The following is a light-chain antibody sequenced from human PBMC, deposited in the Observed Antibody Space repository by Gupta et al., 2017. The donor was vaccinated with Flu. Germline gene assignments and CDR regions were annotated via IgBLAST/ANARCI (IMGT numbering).Light chain of an antibody. V-gene: IGKV3-20*01. Sequence: ERATRSCRASQSVSSSYLAWYQQKPGQAPRLLINGVSSRATGIPDRFSGSGSGTDFTLTISRLEPEDFAVYYCQHYGNARWTFGQGTKVEIK. CDR3: QHYGNARWT. CDR1: QSVSSSY. CDR2: GVS. J-gene: IGKJ1*01.